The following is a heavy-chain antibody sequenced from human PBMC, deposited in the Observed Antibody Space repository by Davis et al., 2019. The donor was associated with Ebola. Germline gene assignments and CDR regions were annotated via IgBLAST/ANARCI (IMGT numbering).Heavy chain of an antibody. CDR1: GFTFSDYA. D-gene: IGHD1-26*01. CDR3: AMRGGSVGGGTARFDY. Sequence: GESLKISCEASGFTFSDYAMNWVRQAPGKGLEWVSAISGSGSGTYYTRSVEGRFTISRDNSKNKVYLQMDSLRADDTAVYYWAMRGGSVGGGTARFDYWGQGTLVTVSS. J-gene: IGHJ4*02. CDR2: ISGSGSGT. V-gene: IGHV3-23*01.